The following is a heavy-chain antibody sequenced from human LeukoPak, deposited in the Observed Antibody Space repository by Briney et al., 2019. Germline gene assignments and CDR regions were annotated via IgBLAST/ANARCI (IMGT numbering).Heavy chain of an antibody. V-gene: IGHV3-23*01. Sequence: GGSLRLSCGASGFTFSSYAMSWVRQTPGRGLEWVAGVSPSGGRTLYADSVEGRFTISRDNSNDTVYLPLSSLRAEDSALYYCAKVRGVYCSSPACYYYDSWGQGTPAIVSS. CDR3: AKVRGVYCSSPACYYYDS. D-gene: IGHD2-2*01. J-gene: IGHJ4*02. CDR1: GFTFSSYA. CDR2: VSPSGGRT.